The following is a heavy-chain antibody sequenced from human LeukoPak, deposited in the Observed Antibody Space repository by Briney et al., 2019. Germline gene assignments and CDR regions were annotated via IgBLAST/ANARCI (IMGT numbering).Heavy chain of an antibody. V-gene: IGHV3-7*01. CDR2: IKQDGSEK. CDR1: GFTFSSYW. Sequence: GGSLRLSRAASGFTFSSYWMSWVRQAPGKGLEWVANIKQDGSEKYYVDSVKGRFTISRDNAKNSLYLQMNSLRAEDTAVYYCARAGQLWFEIYFDYWGQGTLVTVSS. CDR3: ARAGQLWFEIYFDY. D-gene: IGHD5-18*01. J-gene: IGHJ4*02.